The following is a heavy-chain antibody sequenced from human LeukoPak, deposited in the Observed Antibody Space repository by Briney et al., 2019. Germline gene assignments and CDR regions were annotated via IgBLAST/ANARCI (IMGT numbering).Heavy chain of an antibody. CDR1: GFTFTTYA. Sequence: GSLRLSCSASGFTFTTYAMSWVRQAPGKGLEWVSIISGSGDITFYADSVGGRFTISRDNSKNMLYLQMSSLRADDTAVYYCAKNGDGSRANYHYFDCWGQGALVTVSS. V-gene: IGHV3-23*01. J-gene: IGHJ4*02. D-gene: IGHD3-10*01. CDR2: ISGSGDIT. CDR3: AKNGDGSRANYHYFDC.